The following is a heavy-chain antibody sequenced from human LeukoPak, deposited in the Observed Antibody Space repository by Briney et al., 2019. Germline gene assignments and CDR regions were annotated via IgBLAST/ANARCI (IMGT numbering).Heavy chain of an antibody. CDR2: IYYSGST. CDR3: ARSGYSYVASWFDS. D-gene: IGHD5-18*01. CDR1: GGSISSYY. J-gene: IGHJ5*01. V-gene: IGHV4-59*01. Sequence: SETLSLTCTVSGGSISSYYWSWVRQPPGKGLEWIGYIYYSGSTNYNPSLKSRVTISVDTSKNQFSLKLSSVTAADTAVYYCARSGYSYVASWFDSWGQGTLVTVSS.